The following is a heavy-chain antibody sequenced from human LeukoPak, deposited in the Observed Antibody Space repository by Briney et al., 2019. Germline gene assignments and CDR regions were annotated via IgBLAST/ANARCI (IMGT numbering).Heavy chain of an antibody. CDR3: ARVWKVVGLRAFDI. V-gene: IGHV3-7*01. CDR1: GFTFSSYW. CDR2: IKRDGSEK. D-gene: IGHD2-2*01. J-gene: IGHJ3*02. Sequence: PGGSLRLSCAASGFTFSSYWMSWVRQAPGKGLEWVANIKRDGSEKYYVDSVKGRFTISRDNAKNSLYLQMNSLRAEDTAVYYCARVWKVVGLRAFDIWGQGTMVTVSS.